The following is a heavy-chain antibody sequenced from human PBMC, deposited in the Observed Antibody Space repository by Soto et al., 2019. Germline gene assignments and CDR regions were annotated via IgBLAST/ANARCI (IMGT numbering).Heavy chain of an antibody. CDR3: VRGGGGGLFDP. CDR1: GFTFGDSY. Sequence: PXGSLRLPCAGSGFTFGDSYMSWIRQAPGKGLEWLSYISPGSRYPAYADSVKGRFTISRDNAKRSLYLQMMSLTAEDTAIYYCVRGGGGGLFDPWGQGTMVTVSS. J-gene: IGHJ5*02. V-gene: IGHV3-11*06. D-gene: IGHD2-15*01. CDR2: ISPGSRYP.